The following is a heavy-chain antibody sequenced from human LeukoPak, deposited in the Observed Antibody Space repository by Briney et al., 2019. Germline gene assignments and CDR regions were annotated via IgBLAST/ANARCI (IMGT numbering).Heavy chain of an antibody. CDR3: ASSFSDDFWSGHF. CDR2: IGTSGGT. CDR1: GFTFRNYA. J-gene: IGHJ4*02. D-gene: IGHD3-3*01. V-gene: IGHV3-23*01. Sequence: GGSLRLSCAASGFTFRNYAMTWVRQPPGKGLEWVSTIGTSGGTYYADSVKGRFTISRDNPKNTLYLQMNSLRAEDTAVYYCASSFSDDFWSGHFWGQGTLVTVSS.